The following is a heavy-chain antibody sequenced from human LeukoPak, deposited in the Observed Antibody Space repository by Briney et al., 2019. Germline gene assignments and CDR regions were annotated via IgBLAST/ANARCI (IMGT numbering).Heavy chain of an antibody. J-gene: IGHJ4*02. CDR2: ISYDGSNK. CDR1: GFTFSSYA. D-gene: IGHD3-3*01. Sequence: PGGSLRLSCAASGFTFSSYAMHWVRQAPGKGLEWVAVISYDGSNKYYADSVKGRFTISRDNSKNTLYLQMNSLRAEDTAVYYCASERTYYDSWSGYRSLFGYWGQGTLVTVSS. V-gene: IGHV3-30*04. CDR3: ASERTYYDSWSGYRSLFGY.